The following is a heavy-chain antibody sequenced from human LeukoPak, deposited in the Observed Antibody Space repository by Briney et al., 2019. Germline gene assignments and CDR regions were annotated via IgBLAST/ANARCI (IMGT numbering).Heavy chain of an antibody. CDR2: IYYSGST. CDR3: ARGEYCSSTSCYTGYFQH. D-gene: IGHD2-2*02. V-gene: IGHV4-30-4*01. CDR1: GGSISSGDYY. J-gene: IGHJ1*01. Sequence: SETLSLTCTVSGGSISSGDYYWSWIRQPPGKGLEWIGYIYYSGSTYYNPSLKSRVTISVDTSKNQFSLKLSSVTAADTAVYYCARGEYCSSTSCYTGYFQHWGQGTLVTVSS.